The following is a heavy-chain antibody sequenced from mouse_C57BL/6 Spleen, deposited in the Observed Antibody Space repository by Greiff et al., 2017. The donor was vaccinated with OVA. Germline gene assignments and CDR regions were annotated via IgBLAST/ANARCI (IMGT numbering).Heavy chain of an antibody. CDR1: GYTFTSYW. J-gene: IGHJ4*01. Sequence: QVQLQQSGTELVKPGASVKLSCKASGYTFTSYWMHWVKQRPGQGLEWIGNINPSNGGTNYNEKFKSKATLTVDKSSSTAYMQLSSLTSEDSAVYYCARQLRPYYYAMDYWGQGTSVTVSS. CDR3: ARQLRPYYYAMDY. CDR2: INPSNGGT. V-gene: IGHV1-53*01. D-gene: IGHD3-2*02.